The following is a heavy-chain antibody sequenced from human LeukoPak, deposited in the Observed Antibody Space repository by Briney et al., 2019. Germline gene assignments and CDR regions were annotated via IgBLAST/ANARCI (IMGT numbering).Heavy chain of an antibody. CDR1: GGSFSGYY. Sequence: SETLSLTCAVYGGSFSGYYWSWIRQPPGKGLEWIGEINHSGSTNYNPSLKSRVTISVDKSKNQFSLKLSSVTAADTAVYYCARGRYSSGCLDYWGQGTPVTVSS. V-gene: IGHV4-34*01. D-gene: IGHD6-19*01. CDR2: INHSGST. CDR3: ARGRYSSGCLDY. J-gene: IGHJ4*02.